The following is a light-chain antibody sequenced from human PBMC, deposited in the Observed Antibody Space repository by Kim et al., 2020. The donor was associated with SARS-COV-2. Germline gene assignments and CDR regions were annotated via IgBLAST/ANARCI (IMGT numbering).Light chain of an antibody. Sequence: EIVLTQSPVTLSVSPGERVTLSCRAGERISANYLAWYQKKSGQAPRLLIYATSTRFTGIPDRFSGSVSGTDFTLTISRLEPEDLAVYYCQQYVSSPYTFGQGTNLEI. CDR1: ERISANY. J-gene: IGKJ2*01. V-gene: IGKV3-20*01. CDR3: QQYVSSPYT. CDR2: ATS.